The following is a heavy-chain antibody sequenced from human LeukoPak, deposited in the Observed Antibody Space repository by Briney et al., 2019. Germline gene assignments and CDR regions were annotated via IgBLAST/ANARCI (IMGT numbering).Heavy chain of an antibody. V-gene: IGHV3-49*03. Sequence: GGSLRLSCTASGFTFGDYAMSWFRQAPGKGLEWAGFIRSKAYGGTTEYAASVKGRFTISRDDSKSIAYLQMNSLKTEDTAVYYCTRDDRSGWYYFDYWGQGTLVTVSS. D-gene: IGHD6-19*01. CDR2: IRSKAYGGTT. J-gene: IGHJ4*02. CDR3: TRDDRSGWYYFDY. CDR1: GFTFGDYA.